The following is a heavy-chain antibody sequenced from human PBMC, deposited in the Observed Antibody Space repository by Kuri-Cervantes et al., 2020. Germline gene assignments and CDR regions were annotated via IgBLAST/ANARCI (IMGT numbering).Heavy chain of an antibody. V-gene: IGHV3-23*01. CDR1: GFTFSTYA. Sequence: GGSLRLCCAGSGFTFSTYAMSWVRQAPGKGLEWVSHISGSGGSTYYADSVKGRFTISRDNSKNTLYLQMNSLRAEDTAVYYCARVVAATGYSFDSWGQGTLVTVSS. CDR3: ARVVAATGYSFDS. CDR2: ISGSGGST. D-gene: IGHD2-15*01. J-gene: IGHJ4*02.